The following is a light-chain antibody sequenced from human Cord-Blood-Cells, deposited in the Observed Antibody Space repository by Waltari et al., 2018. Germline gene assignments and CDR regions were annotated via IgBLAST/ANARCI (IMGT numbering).Light chain of an antibody. J-gene: IGKJ1*01. Sequence: ELVFTQSPGTLSLSPGERAPLSCRASQSVSSSYLAWYQQKPGQAPRLLIYGASSRATGIPDRFSGSGSGTDFTLTSSRLEPEDFAVYYCQQYGSSPPTFGQGTKVEIK. V-gene: IGKV3-20*01. CDR2: GAS. CDR1: QSVSSSY. CDR3: QQYGSSPPT.